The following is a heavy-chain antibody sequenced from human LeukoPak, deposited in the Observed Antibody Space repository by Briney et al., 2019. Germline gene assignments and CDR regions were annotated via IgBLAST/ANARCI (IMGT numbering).Heavy chain of an antibody. J-gene: IGHJ4*02. V-gene: IGHV3-23*01. D-gene: IGHD6-13*01. Sequence: PGGSLRLSCAASGFTFSTYEMNWVRQAPGKGLEWVSAISGSGGSTYYADSVKGRFTISRDNSKNTLYLQMNSLRAEDTAVYYCAKRAAAGTGDDYWGQGTLVTVSS. CDR2: ISGSGGST. CDR3: AKRAAAGTGDDY. CDR1: GFTFSTYE.